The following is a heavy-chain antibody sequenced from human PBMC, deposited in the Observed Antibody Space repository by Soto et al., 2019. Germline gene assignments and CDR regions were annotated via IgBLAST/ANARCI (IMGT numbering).Heavy chain of an antibody. V-gene: IGHV4-59*01. CDR3: AKTALGWLDP. Sequence: SETLSLTCTVSAGSLNSYYWSWIRQPPGKGLERIGYIFYSGRSGSTNYNPSLKSRVTISVDASKNQFSLKVSSVTAADTAVYYCAKTALGWLDPWGQGALVTVSS. J-gene: IGHJ5*02. CDR1: AGSLNSYY. CDR2: IFYSGRSGST. D-gene: IGHD2-21*02.